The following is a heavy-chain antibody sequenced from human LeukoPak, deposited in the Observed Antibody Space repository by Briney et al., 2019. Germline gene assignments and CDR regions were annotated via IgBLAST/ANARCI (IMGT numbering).Heavy chain of an antibody. CDR3: ARTVTTSSYYFDY. D-gene: IGHD4-17*01. J-gene: IGHJ4*02. CDR1: GYTFTTYG. V-gene: IGHV1-18*01. CDR2: ISGYDGNT. Sequence: VASVKVSCKASGYTFTTYGVCWVRQAPGQGLEWMGWISGYDGNTNYAQKLRGRVTMTTDTSTSTAYMDLRSLRSDDTALYYCARTVTTSSYYFDYWGQGTLVTVSS.